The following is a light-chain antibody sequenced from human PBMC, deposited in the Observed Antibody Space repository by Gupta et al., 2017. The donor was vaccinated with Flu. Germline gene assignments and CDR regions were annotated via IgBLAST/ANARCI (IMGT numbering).Light chain of an antibody. V-gene: IGLV2-14*01. Sequence: QSALTQPASVSGSPGQSITISCTGTSSDVGGYNYVSWYQQHPGKAPKLMIYEVTDRPSGVSNRFSGSKSGNTASLTISGLHAEDEADYFCDSYTTTSTLVFGGGTKLTVL. CDR3: DSYTTTSTLV. J-gene: IGLJ3*02. CDR2: EVT. CDR1: SSDVGGYNY.